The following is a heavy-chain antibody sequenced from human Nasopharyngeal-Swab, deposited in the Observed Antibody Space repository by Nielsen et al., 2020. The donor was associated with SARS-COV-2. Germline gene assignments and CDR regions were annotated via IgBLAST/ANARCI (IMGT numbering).Heavy chain of an antibody. CDR3: ATGWNFDY. Sequence: GGSLRLSCAASGFTFSSYGMHWVRQAPGKGPEWVAVISYDGSNKYYADSVKGRFTISRDNSKNTLYLQMNSLRAEDTAVYYCATGWNFDYWGQGTLVTVSS. CDR1: GFTFSSYG. CDR2: ISYDGSNK. J-gene: IGHJ4*02. V-gene: IGHV3-30*03. D-gene: IGHD6-19*01.